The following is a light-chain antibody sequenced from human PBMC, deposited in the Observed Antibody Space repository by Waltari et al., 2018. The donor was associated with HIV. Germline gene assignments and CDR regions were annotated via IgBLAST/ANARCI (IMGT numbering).Light chain of an antibody. V-gene: IGLV2-23*02. J-gene: IGLJ1*01. CDR3: CSYAGTSTYV. Sequence: QSALTPPASVSGSPGQSITISCTGTSTAYASYNLLSWYQHHPGKAPKVMIYAVTKRPSGVSDRFSGSKSGNTASLTISGLRAEDEADYYCCSYAGTSTYVFGTGTKVTVL. CDR1: STAYASYNL. CDR2: AVT.